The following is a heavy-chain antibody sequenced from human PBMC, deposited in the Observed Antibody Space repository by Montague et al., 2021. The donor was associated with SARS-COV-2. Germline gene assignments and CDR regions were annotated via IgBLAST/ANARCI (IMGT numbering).Heavy chain of an antibody. CDR1: GGSISRYY. CDR2: IYYSGST. Sequence: SETLSLTCTVSGGSISRYYWNWIRQPPGKGLEWIAYIYYSGSTNYNPSXXSRVTISVDTSKNQFSLKLSSVTAADTAVYYCARSRGNYNILTGYPYYFDYWGQGTLVTVSP. D-gene: IGHD3-9*01. J-gene: IGHJ4*02. CDR3: ARSRGNYNILTGYPYYFDY. V-gene: IGHV4-59*01.